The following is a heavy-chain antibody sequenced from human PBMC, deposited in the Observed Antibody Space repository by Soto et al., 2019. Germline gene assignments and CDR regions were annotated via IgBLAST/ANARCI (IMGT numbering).Heavy chain of an antibody. J-gene: IGHJ6*03. V-gene: IGHV4-34*01. CDR2: INHSGST. CDR3: ARGGLDYDFWGGYFSHYYYMDV. CDR1: GGSFSGYY. Sequence: QVQLQQWGAGLLKPSETLSLTCAVYGGSFSGYYWSWIRQPPGKGLEWIGEINHSGSTNYNPSLKSRVTISVDTSKNQFSLKLSSVTAADTAVYYCARGGLDYDFWGGYFSHYYYMDVWGKGTTVTVSS. D-gene: IGHD3-3*01.